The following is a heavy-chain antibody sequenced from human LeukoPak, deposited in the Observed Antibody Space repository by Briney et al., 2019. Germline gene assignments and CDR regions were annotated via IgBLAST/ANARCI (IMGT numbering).Heavy chain of an antibody. D-gene: IGHD3-10*01. CDR2: IYYSGSA. Sequence: PSETLSLTCTVSGGSISSNNYYWGWIRQLPGKGLEWIGSIYYSGSAYYNPSLKSRVTISVDTSKNQFSLKLSSVTAADTAVYYCARARYYGSGSYYNYRYGMDVWGQGTTVTVSS. CDR1: GGSISSNNYY. CDR3: ARARYYGSGSYYNYRYGMDV. J-gene: IGHJ6*02. V-gene: IGHV4-39*07.